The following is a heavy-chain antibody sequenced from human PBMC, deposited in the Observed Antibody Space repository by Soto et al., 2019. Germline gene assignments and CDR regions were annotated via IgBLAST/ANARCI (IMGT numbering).Heavy chain of an antibody. CDR2: ISYDGSNK. D-gene: IGHD5-12*01. CDR3: AREVASDIVATTSLDY. J-gene: IGHJ4*02. CDR1: GFTFSSYA. V-gene: IGHV3-30-3*01. Sequence: QVQLVESGGGVVQPGRSLRLSCAASGFTFSSYAMHWVRQAPGKGLEWVAVISYDGSNKYYADSVKGRFTISRDNSKNTLYLQMNSLRAEDTAVYYCAREVASDIVATTSLDYWGQGTLVTVSS.